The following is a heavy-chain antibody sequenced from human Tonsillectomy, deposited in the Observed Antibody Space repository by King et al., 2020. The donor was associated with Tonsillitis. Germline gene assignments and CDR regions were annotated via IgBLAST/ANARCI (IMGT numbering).Heavy chain of an antibody. Sequence: VQLVESGGDLVQPGGSLRLSCSASGFTFSGYSMHWVRQAPGKGLEYVSAISSNGGNTYYADSVKGRFTISRDNSENTLYLQMSSLRTEDTAVYYCVKVVDAAMVSGGDSWGQGTLGTVSS. CDR2: ISSNGGNT. CDR3: VKVVDAAMVSGGDS. CDR1: GFTFSGYS. V-gene: IGHV3-64D*06. D-gene: IGHD5-18*01. J-gene: IGHJ4*02.